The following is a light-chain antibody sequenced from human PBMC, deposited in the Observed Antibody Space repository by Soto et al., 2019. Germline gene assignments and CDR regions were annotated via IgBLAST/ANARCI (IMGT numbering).Light chain of an antibody. V-gene: IGKV2-28*01. Sequence: DIVMTQSPLSLPVTPGEPASISCRSSQSLLHSNGYNYLDWYLQKPGQSPQLLIYLGSYLASGVPDRFSGRGSGTDFTLKISRVEAEDVGVYYCMQALQTPWTFGQGTTVEIK. J-gene: IGKJ1*01. CDR2: LGS. CDR3: MQALQTPWT. CDR1: QSLLHSNGYNY.